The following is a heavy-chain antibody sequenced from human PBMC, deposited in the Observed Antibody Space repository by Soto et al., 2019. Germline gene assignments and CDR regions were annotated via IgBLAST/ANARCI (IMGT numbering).Heavy chain of an antibody. V-gene: IGHV1-69*12. CDR1: GGTFSTDS. CDR3: AREIDGYYGMDV. Sequence: QVQLVQSGAEVKKPGSSVKVSCKASGGTFSTDSISWVRQAPGQGLEWMGGLIPMFGTANNAQKFQGRVTITADESTSTAYMELSSLRSEDTALYFCAREIDGYYGMDVWGQGTTVTVAS. CDR2: LIPMFGTA. J-gene: IGHJ6*02.